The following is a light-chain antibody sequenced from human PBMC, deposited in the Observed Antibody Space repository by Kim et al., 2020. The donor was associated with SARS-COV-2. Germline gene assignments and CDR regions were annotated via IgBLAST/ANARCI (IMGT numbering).Light chain of an antibody. CDR2: DAS. CDR1: QSVSSY. V-gene: IGKV3-11*01. Sequence: EIVLTQSPATLSLSPGERATLSCRASQSVSSYLAWYQQKPGQAPRLLIYDASNRATGIPARFSGSASGTDFTLTISSLEPEDFAVYYCQQRSNWPRTFGQGTKLEI. CDR3: QQRSNWPRT. J-gene: IGKJ2*01.